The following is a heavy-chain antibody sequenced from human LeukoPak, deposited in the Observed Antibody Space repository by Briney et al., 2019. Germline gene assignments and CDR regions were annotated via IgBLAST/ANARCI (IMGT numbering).Heavy chain of an antibody. J-gene: IGHJ4*02. CDR3: ARDGRGYCSGGSSYSLLLDY. CDR1: GYTFTGYY. V-gene: IGHV1-2*02. D-gene: IGHD2-15*01. CDR2: INPNSGGT. Sequence: ASVNVSCTASGYTFTGYYMHGGRQAPGQGGGGMGWINPNSGGTNYAQKFQGRVTITRDSAISTAYMALSRLRSDDTAVYYCARDGRGYCSGGSSYSLLLDYWGQGTLVTVSS.